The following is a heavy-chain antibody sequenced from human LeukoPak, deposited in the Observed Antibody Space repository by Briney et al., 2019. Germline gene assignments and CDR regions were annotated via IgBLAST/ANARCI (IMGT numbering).Heavy chain of an antibody. CDR2: MNPNSGAT. V-gene: IGHV1-8*01. CDR3: ASDARGAAAADDAFDI. CDR1: GFTFTSHD. Sequence: ASVKVSCKTSGFTFTSHDYNWVRQATGQGLEWMGWMNPNSGATGYAEKFQGRVTMTRNTSINTVYMELSSLTSEDTAVYYCASDARGAAAADDAFDIWGQGTMVIVSS. J-gene: IGHJ3*02. D-gene: IGHD6-13*01.